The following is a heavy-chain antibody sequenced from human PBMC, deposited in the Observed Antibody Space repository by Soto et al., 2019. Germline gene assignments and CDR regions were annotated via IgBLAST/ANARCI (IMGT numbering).Heavy chain of an antibody. CDR1: GFNFTNFA. Sequence: VQLLESGGGLVQPGGSLRLSCAASGFNFTNFAMTWVRQAPGKGLEWVSYIGGRDGTILYADSVKGRFAISRDNAKNTLYLQANSLRAEDTAVYYCTRGSYCDTSSCFLPNYYFGMDVWGRGTTVTVSS. V-gene: IGHV3-23*01. D-gene: IGHD3-16*02. CDR2: IGGRDGTI. J-gene: IGHJ6*02. CDR3: TRGSYCDTSSCFLPNYYFGMDV.